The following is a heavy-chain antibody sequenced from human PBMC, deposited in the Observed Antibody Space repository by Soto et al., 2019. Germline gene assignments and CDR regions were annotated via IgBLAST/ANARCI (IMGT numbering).Heavy chain of an antibody. D-gene: IGHD2-2*01. Sequence: SETLSLTCTVSGGSISSYYWSWIRQPPGKGLEWIGYIYYSGSANYNPSLKSRVTISVDTSKNQFSLKLSSVTAADTAVYYCARGRVPAAPYNWFDPWGQGTLVTVSS. CDR3: ARGRVPAAPYNWFDP. CDR1: GGSISSYY. CDR2: IYYSGSA. V-gene: IGHV4-59*01. J-gene: IGHJ5*02.